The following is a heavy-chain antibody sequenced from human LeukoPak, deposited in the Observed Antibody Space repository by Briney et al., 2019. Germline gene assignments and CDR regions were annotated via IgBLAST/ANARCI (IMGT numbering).Heavy chain of an antibody. V-gene: IGHV3-21*01. CDR1: GFTFSSYS. J-gene: IGHJ4*02. CDR2: ISSSSSYI. CDR3: ARDLYDGSGYNY. Sequence: PGGSLRHSCAASGFTFSSYSMNWVRQAPGKGLEWVSSISSSSSYIYYADSVKGRFTISRDNAKNSLYLQMNSLRAEDTAVYYCARDLYDGSGYNYWGQGTLVTVSS. D-gene: IGHD3-22*01.